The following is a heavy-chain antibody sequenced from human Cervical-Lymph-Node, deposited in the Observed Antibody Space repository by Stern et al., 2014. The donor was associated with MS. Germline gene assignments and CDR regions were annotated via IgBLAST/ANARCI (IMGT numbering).Heavy chain of an antibody. V-gene: IGHV5-51*01. CDR1: GYTFINYW. Sequence: VQLGQSEAEVKKPGESLKISCKASGYTFINYWIGWVRQVPGKGLEWMGSIYPGDSDIRYSPSFQGQVTISADKSINTAYLQWNSLKASDTGMYYCARRGFSVDGRCYAEGWSAPWGQGTLVTVTS. CDR3: ARRGFSVDGRCYAEGWSAP. CDR2: IYPGDSDI. J-gene: IGHJ5*02. D-gene: IGHD2-8*01.